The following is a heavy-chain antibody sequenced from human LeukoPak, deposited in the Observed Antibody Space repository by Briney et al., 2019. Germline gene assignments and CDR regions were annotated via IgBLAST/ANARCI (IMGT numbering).Heavy chain of an antibody. V-gene: IGHV3-23*01. CDR1: GFTFSSYA. J-gene: IGHJ4*02. CDR3: ANDYRSGSFHDF. D-gene: IGHD3-10*01. Sequence: PGGSLRLSCAASGFTFSSYAMSWVAQPPGMGLEWLSAIGGSDGNTYYADSVQGRFTISRDNSKNSLYLQINSLRADDTAVYYCANDYRSGSFHDFWGQGTLVTVSS. CDR2: IGGSDGNT.